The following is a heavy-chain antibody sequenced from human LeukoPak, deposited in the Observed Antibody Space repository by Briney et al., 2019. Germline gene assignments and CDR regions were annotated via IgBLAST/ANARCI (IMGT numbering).Heavy chain of an antibody. D-gene: IGHD3-10*01. Sequence: GGSLRFSCAASGFTFSSYAMSWVRQAPGKGLEWVSAISGSGGSTYYADSVKGRFTISRDNSKNTLYLQMNSLRAEDTAVYYCAKNKAVTMVRGVMYYFDYWGQGTLVTVSS. CDR3: AKNKAVTMVRGVMYYFDY. J-gene: IGHJ4*02. V-gene: IGHV3-23*01. CDR2: ISGSGGST. CDR1: GFTFSSYA.